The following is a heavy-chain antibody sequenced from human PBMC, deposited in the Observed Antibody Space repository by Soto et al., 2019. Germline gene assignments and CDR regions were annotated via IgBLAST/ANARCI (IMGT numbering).Heavy chain of an antibody. V-gene: IGHV1-8*01. Sequence: ASVKVSCKASGYTFTSYDINWVRQATGQGLEWTGWMNPNSGNTGYAQKFQGRVTMTRNTSISTAYMELSSLRSEDTAVYYCARAVRARKGYCSSTSCANYYYYYMDVWGKGTTVTVSS. D-gene: IGHD2-2*01. CDR1: GYTFTSYD. CDR2: MNPNSGNT. CDR3: ARAVRARKGYCSSTSCANYYYYYMDV. J-gene: IGHJ6*03.